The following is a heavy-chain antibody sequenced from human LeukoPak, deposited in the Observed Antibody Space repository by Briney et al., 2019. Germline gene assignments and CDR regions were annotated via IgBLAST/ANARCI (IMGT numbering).Heavy chain of an antibody. CDR3: ARAEYCTGGTCFFDY. Sequence: ASETLSLTCTVSGGSISSYYWSWIRQPPGKGLEWIGYIYYSGSTNYNPSLKSRVTISVDTSKNQFSLKLSSVTAADTAVYHCARAEYCTGGTCFFDYWGQGTLVTVSS. J-gene: IGHJ4*02. V-gene: IGHV4-59*01. CDR1: GGSISSYY. CDR2: IYYSGST. D-gene: IGHD2-8*02.